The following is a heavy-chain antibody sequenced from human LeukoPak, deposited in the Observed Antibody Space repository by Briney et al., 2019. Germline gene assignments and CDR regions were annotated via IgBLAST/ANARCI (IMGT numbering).Heavy chain of an antibody. CDR2: IYSGGST. Sequence: PGGSLRLSCAASGFTFSSYAMSWVRQAPGKGLEWVSVIYSGGSTYYADSVKGRFTISRYNSKNTLYLQMNSLRAEDTAVYYCARSSGSYYSAFDYWGQGTLVTVSS. V-gene: IGHV3-53*01. D-gene: IGHD1-26*01. CDR1: GFTFSSYA. CDR3: ARSSGSYYSAFDY. J-gene: IGHJ4*02.